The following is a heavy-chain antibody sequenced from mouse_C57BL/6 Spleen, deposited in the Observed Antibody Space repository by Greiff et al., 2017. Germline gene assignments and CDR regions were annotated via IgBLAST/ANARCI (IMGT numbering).Heavy chain of an antibody. CDR3: ARRDLLWCLFDY. CDR2: IYPSDSET. Sequence: QVQLQQPGAELVRPGSSVKLSCKASGYTFTSYWMDWVKQRPGQGLEWIGNIYPSDSETHYNQKFKDKATLTVDKSSSTAYMQLSSLTSEDSAVYYCARRDLLWCLFDYWGQGTTLTVSS. CDR1: GYTFTSYW. J-gene: IGHJ2*01. D-gene: IGHD2-13*01. V-gene: IGHV1-61*01.